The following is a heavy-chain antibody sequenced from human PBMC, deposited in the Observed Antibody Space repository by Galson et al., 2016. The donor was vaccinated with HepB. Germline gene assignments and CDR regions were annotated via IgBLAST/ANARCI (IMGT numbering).Heavy chain of an antibody. V-gene: IGHV4-31*03. CDR3: ARVVRGLIHFDS. J-gene: IGHJ4*02. CDR2: IYYNGIT. Sequence: TLSLTCTVSGGSISSGGHYWSWIRQNPGKGLEWIGYIYYNGITYHNPSLKSRVTMSVDTSKNQFSLKVKSMTAADTAVYYCARVVRGLIHFDSWGQGALVTVSS. CDR1: GGSISSGGHY. D-gene: IGHD3-10*02.